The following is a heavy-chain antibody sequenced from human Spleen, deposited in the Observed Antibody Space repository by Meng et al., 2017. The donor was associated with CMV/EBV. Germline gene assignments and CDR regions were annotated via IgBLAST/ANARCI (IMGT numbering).Heavy chain of an antibody. V-gene: IGHV3-30-3*01. D-gene: IGHD2-2*01. CDR2: ISYDGSNQ. CDR3: VLSQRGSCSSIRCMDV. Sequence: GGSLRLSCAASGFTFSSYAFHWVRQAPGKGLEWVAVISYDGSNQYYADSVKGRFTISRDNSKNTLYLQMSSLRPEDTAVYYCVLSQRGSCSSIRCMDVWGQGTTVTVSS. CDR1: GFTFSSYA. J-gene: IGHJ6*02.